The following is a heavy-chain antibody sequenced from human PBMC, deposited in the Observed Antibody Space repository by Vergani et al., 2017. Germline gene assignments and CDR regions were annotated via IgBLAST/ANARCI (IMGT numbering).Heavy chain of an antibody. D-gene: IGHD6-13*01. CDR1: GFTFSSYA. Sequence: EVQLLESGGGLVQPGGSLRLSCAASGFTFSSYAMSWVRQAPGKGLEWVSVIYSGGSSTYYADSVKGRFTISRDNSKNTLDLQMNSLRAEDTAVYYCAKDVIAAAGTVTYYYYSLDVWGKGTTVTFSS. CDR3: AKDVIAAAGTVTYYYYSLDV. CDR2: IYSGGSST. V-gene: IGHV3-23*03. J-gene: IGHJ6*03.